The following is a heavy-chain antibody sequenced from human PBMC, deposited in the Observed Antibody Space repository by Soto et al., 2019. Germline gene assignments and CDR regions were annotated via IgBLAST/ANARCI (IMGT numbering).Heavy chain of an antibody. V-gene: IGHV3-30*03. D-gene: IGHD6-25*01. CDR3: WVAAFRGF. Sequence: QPGWALRLSCTSSVFMFGSHGMQWVRQTRGKGLEWVAFVSDGGSDNFYADSVKGRVTVSRDNPRNTLYLQMDSLRVDDSAVYFCWVAAFRGFWGRRTRVAVAS. J-gene: IGHJ4*01. CDR1: VFMFGSHG. CDR2: VSDGGSDN.